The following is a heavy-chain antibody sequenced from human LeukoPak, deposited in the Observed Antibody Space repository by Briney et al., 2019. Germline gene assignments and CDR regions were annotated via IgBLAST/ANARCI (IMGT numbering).Heavy chain of an antibody. Sequence: ASVKVSCKASGYTFTSYGISWVRQAPGQGLEWMGWISAYNGNTNYAQKLQGRVTMTTDTSTSTAYMELRSLRSDDTAVYYCARDPRPRYCSGGSCYPNFDYWGQGTLVTVSS. D-gene: IGHD2-15*01. CDR3: ARDPRPRYCSGGSCYPNFDY. V-gene: IGHV1-18*01. CDR2: ISAYNGNT. CDR1: GYTFTSYG. J-gene: IGHJ4*02.